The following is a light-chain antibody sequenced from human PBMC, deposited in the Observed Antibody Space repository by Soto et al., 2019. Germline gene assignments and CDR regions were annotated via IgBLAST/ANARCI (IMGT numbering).Light chain of an antibody. V-gene: IGLV1-44*01. CDR1: SSNIGSGT. J-gene: IGLJ3*02. CDR3: AAWDDSLKGWV. CDR2: NNN. Sequence: QSVLTQPPSASGTPGQRVTISCSGSSSNIGSGTAHWFQLLPGTAPKLLIYNNNQRPSGVPDRFSGSKSGTSASLAISGLQSDDEADYHCAAWDDSLKGWVFGGGTKVTVL.